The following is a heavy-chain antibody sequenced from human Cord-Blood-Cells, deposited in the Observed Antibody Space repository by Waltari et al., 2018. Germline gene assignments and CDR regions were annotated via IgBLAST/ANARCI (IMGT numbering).Heavy chain of an antibody. CDR2: INHSGST. V-gene: IGHV4-34*01. CDR1: GGSFSGYY. J-gene: IGHJ4*02. Sequence: QVPLQQWGAGRLKPSETLSLTCALYGGSFSGYYWSWIRQPPGKGLEWIGEINHSGSTNYNPSLKSRVTISVDTSKNQFSLKLSSVTAADTAVYYCARGCWYYWGQGTLVTVSS. D-gene: IGHD6-13*01. CDR3: ARGCWYY.